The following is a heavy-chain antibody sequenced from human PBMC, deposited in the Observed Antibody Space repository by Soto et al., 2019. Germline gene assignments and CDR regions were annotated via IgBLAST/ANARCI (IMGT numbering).Heavy chain of an antibody. J-gene: IGHJ4*02. V-gene: IGHV3-23*01. CDR2: ISGSGGST. Sequence: PGGSLRLSCAASGFTFSSYAMSWVRQAPGKGLEWVSAISGSGGSTYYADSVKGRFTISRDNSKNTLYLQMNSRRAEDTAVYYCATGYCSGGSCYSVAYGGQGPRVTVSS. CDR1: GFTFSSYA. D-gene: IGHD2-15*01. CDR3: ATGYCSGGSCYSVAY.